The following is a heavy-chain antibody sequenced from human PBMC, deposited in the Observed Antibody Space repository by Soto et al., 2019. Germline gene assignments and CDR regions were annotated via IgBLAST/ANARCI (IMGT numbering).Heavy chain of an antibody. CDR2: ISGSGGST. Sequence: GGSLRLSCAASGFTFSSYAMSWVRQAPGKGLEWVSAISGSGGSTYYADSVKGRFTISRDNSKNTLYLQMNSLRAEDTAVYYCAKDPVVVAATDSLDPWGQGTMVTVYS. CDR3: AKDPVVVAATDSLDP. V-gene: IGHV3-23*01. D-gene: IGHD2-15*01. J-gene: IGHJ5*02. CDR1: GFTFSSYA.